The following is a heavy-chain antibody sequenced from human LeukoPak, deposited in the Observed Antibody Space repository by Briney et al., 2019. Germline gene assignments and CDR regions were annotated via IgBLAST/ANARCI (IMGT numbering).Heavy chain of an antibody. J-gene: IGHJ3*02. CDR3: ARLAASNDAFDI. V-gene: IGHV4-39*01. Sequence: PSETLSLTCTVSGGSIGSSSYYWGWIRQPPGKGLEWIGSIYYSGSTYYNPSLKSRVTISVDTSKNQFSLKLSSVTAADTAVYYCARLAASNDAFDIWGQGTMVTVSS. D-gene: IGHD6-25*01. CDR2: IYYSGST. CDR1: GGSIGSSSYY.